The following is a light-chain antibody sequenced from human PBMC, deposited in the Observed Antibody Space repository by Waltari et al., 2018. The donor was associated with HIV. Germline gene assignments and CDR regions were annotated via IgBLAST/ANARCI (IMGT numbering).Light chain of an antibody. J-gene: IGLJ3*02. CDR2: NTN. CDR3: VLYMGSGISV. CDR1: SGSVSTSYY. V-gene: IGLV8-61*01. Sequence: QTVVTQGPSFSVSPGGTVTLTCGLSSGSVSTSYYPSWYQQTPGQAPRTLIYNTNTRSSGVPDRFSGSILGNKAALTIAGAQADDESDYYWVLYMGSGISVFGGGTKLTVL.